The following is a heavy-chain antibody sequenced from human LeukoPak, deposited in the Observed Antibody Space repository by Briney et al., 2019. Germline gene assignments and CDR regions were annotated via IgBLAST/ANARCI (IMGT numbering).Heavy chain of an antibody. CDR1: GFTFSSYE. Sequence: GGSLRLSCAASGFTFSSYEMNWVRQAPGKGLEWLSYISSSGNTIYYADSVKGRFTISRDNAKDSLCRQMNSLRVEDTAVYYCASGFGINWGQGTLVTVSS. D-gene: IGHD3-10*01. CDR2: ISSSGNTI. CDR3: ASGFGIN. J-gene: IGHJ4*02. V-gene: IGHV3-48*03.